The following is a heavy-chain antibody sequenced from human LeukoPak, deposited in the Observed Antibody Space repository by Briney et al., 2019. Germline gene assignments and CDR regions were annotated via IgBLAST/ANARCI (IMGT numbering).Heavy chain of an antibody. CDR1: GFSFSTYS. CDR3: ARGLGLPAALYYFDY. Sequence: GGSLRLSCAGSGFSFSTYSMNWVRQAPGKGLEWVSGITGSGANTYYADSVKGRFTISRDNSKNTLYLQMNSLRTDDTAVYYCARGLGLPAALYYFDYWGQGTLVTVSS. D-gene: IGHD2-2*01. V-gene: IGHV3-23*01. CDR2: ITGSGANT. J-gene: IGHJ4*02.